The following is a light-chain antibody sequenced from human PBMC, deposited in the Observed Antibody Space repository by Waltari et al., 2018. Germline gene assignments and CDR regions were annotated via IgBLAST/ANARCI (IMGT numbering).Light chain of an antibody. Sequence: QSVLTQPPSVSAAPGQKVTISCSGSTSNIGNNYVSWYQQFPGAAPKVLIYGNDKRPTGIPDRFSGSKSGTSATLDITGLQTGDEADYYCGTWDNTLSAVFGGGTKVTVL. J-gene: IGLJ2*01. CDR3: GTWDNTLSAV. CDR2: GND. CDR1: TSNIGNNY. V-gene: IGLV1-51*02.